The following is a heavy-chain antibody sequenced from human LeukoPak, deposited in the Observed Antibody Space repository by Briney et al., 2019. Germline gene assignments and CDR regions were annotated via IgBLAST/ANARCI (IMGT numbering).Heavy chain of an antibody. CDR2: IYYSGST. D-gene: IGHD2-2*02. CDR3: ARQEVVPAAIRIVWFDP. CDR1: GGSISSSSYY. J-gene: IGHJ5*02. V-gene: IGHV4-39*01. Sequence: PSETLSLTCTVSGGSISSSSYYWGWIRQPPGKGLEWIGSIYYSGSTYYNPSLKSRVTISVDTSKNQFSLKLSSVTAADTAVYYCARQEVVPAAIRIVWFDPWGQGTLVTVSS.